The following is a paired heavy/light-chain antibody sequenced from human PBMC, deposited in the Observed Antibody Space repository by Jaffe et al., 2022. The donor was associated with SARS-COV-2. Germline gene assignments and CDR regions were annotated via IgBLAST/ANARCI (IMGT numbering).Light chain of an antibody. CDR1: NIGNRD. J-gene: IGLJ2*01. CDR2: DNT. V-gene: IGLV3-21*02. Sequence: SYVLTQPPSLSVAPGQTARITCGGDNIGNRDVHWYGQKTGQAPVLVVYDNTDRPSGIPERFSGSTSATTATLTISTVEAGDEADYFCQVWNSGSDHPVVFGGGTKLTVL. CDR3: QVWNSGSDHPVV.
Heavy chain of an antibody. CDR1: GASVDNGEYL. D-gene: IGHD3-16*01. CDR3: ATVPADYMRNRKYFFDY. J-gene: IGHJ4*02. Sequence: QVQLQESGPGLVKPSQTLSLTCTVSGASVDNGEYLWSWIRQHPVRGLEWIGYIYYRGTTYYSASLKSRSTISLDMSKNQFSLKLTSVTAADTAVYFCATVPADYMRNRKYFFDYWGQGSLVTVSS. V-gene: IGHV4-31*03. CDR2: IYYRGTT.